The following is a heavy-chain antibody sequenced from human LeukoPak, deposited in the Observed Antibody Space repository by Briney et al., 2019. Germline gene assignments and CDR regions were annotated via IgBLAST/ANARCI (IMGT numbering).Heavy chain of an antibody. D-gene: IGHD3-10*01. CDR3: ARLRWGTYGSGSYYYYYYMDV. V-gene: IGHV4-39*07. J-gene: IGHJ6*03. CDR1: GGSISSSSYY. CDR2: IYHSGYI. Sequence: NPSETLSLTCTVSGGSISSSSYYWGWIRQPPGKGLEWIGSIYHSGYIYYNMSLKSRVTISVDTSKNQFSLKLSSVTAADTAVYYCARLRWGTYGSGSYYYYYYMDVWGKGTTVTVSS.